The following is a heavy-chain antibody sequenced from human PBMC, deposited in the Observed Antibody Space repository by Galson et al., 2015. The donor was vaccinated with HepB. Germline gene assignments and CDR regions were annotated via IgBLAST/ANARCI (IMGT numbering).Heavy chain of an antibody. Sequence: SLRLSCAASGFTFSDYYMSWIRQAPGKGLEWVSYISSSSSYTNYADSVKGRFTISRDNAKNSLYLQMNSLRAEDTAVYYCARVVYGRTTVTGGEGTFDYWGQGTLVTVSS. CDR3: ARVVYGRTTVTGGEGTFDY. D-gene: IGHD4-17*01. CDR1: GFTFSDYY. CDR2: ISSSSSYT. J-gene: IGHJ4*02. V-gene: IGHV3-11*05.